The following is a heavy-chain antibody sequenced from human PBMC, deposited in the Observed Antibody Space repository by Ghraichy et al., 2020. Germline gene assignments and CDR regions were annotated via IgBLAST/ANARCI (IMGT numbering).Heavy chain of an antibody. D-gene: IGHD3-10*01. Sequence: GALRLSCVASGFIFSSYSMNWVRQAPGKGLEWVSSISSGSSSIYYADSVKGRFTISRDNAKNSVYLQMNSLRAEDTAVYYCARDREPDITRRYFDYWGQGTLVTVSS. V-gene: IGHV3-21*01. CDR1: GFIFSSYS. CDR3: ARDREPDITRRYFDY. J-gene: IGHJ4*02. CDR2: ISSGSSSI.